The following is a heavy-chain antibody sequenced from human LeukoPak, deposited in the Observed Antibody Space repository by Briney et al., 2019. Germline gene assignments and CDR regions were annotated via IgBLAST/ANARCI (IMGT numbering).Heavy chain of an antibody. D-gene: IGHD3-22*01. J-gene: IGHJ2*01. CDR2: INPNSGGT. CDR3: ASRYDSSGYYLSWYFDL. V-gene: IGHV1-2*02. Sequence: GASVTVSFTSSGYTFTFYYMHWVRQAPGQGLEWMGWINPNSGGTNYAQKFQGRVTMTRDTSISTAYMELSRLRSDDTAVYYCASRYDSSGYYLSWYFDLWGRGTLVTVSS. CDR1: GYTFTFYY.